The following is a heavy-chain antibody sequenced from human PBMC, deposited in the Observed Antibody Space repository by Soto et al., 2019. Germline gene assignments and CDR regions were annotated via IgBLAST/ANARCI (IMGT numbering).Heavy chain of an antibody. CDR2: INHSGTT. V-gene: IGHV4-34*01. CDR3: ARARFDSWSHIYYGLDV. Sequence: SETLSLTCAVYGGSFSGYSWTWLRQPPGKGLEWIGEINHSGTTDYNPALKSRVTMSADTSKNQFSQRMTSVTAADTAVYYCARARFDSWSHIYYGLDVWGQGTTVTVSS. J-gene: IGHJ6*02. D-gene: IGHD3-3*01. CDR1: GGSFSGYS.